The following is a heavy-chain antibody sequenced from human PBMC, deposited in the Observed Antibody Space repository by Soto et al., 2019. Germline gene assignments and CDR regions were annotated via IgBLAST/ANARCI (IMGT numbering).Heavy chain of an antibody. CDR2: ISSSSSYI. J-gene: IGHJ4*02. D-gene: IGHD4-17*01. CDR3: ARFVALRPRDFDY. V-gene: IGHV3-21*01. CDR1: GFTFSSYS. Sequence: EVQLVESGGGLVKPGGSLRLSCAASGFTFSSYSMNWVRQAPGKGLEWVSSISSSSSYIYYADSVKGRFTISRDNAKNSLYLQMNSLRAEDTAVYYCARFVALRPRDFDYWGQGTLVTVSS.